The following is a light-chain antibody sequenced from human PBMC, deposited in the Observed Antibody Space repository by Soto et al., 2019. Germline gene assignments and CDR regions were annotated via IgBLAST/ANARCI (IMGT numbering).Light chain of an antibody. CDR3: QSADSSGTYE. Sequence: SYELTQPPSVSVSPGQTARITCSGDALPKQYAYWYQQKPGQAPVLVIYKDSERPSGIPERFSSSSSGTTVTLTISGVQAEDEADYYCQSADSSGTYEFGGGTKVTVL. V-gene: IGLV3-25*03. CDR1: ALPKQY. CDR2: KDS. J-gene: IGLJ2*01.